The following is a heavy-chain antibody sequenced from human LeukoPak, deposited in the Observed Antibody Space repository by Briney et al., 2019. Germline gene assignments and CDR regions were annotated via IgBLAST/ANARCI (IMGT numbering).Heavy chain of an antibody. CDR3: ARYYDSSGRDY. V-gene: IGHV1-46*01. Sequence: ASVKVSCKASGYTLSSYYMHWVRQAPGQGLEWMGIINPSGGSTSYAQKFQGRVAMTRDTSTSTVYMELSSLRSEDTAVYYCARYYDSSGRDYWGQGTLVTVSS. CDR1: GYTLSSYY. CDR2: INPSGGST. J-gene: IGHJ4*02. D-gene: IGHD3-22*01.